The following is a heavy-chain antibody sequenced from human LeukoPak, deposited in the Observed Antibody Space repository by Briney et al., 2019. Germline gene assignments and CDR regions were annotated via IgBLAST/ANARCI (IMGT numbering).Heavy chain of an antibody. V-gene: IGHV1-69*04. J-gene: IGHJ4*02. D-gene: IGHD3-3*01. CDR3: ARDSPRITIFGVVRGYYFDY. CDR2: IIPILGIA. CDR1: GGTFSSYA. Sequence: GASVTVSCKASGGTFSSYAISWVRQAPGQGLEWMGRIIPILGIANYAQKFQGRVTITADKSTSTAYMELSSLRSEDTAVYYCARDSPRITIFGVVRGYYFDYWGQGTLVTVSS.